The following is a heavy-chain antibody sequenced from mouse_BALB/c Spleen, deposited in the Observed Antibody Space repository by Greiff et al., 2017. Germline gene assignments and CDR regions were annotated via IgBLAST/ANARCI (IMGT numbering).Heavy chain of an antibody. CDR1: GYTFTSYT. CDR3: ARDGNSSFDY. CDR2: INPSSGYT. J-gene: IGHJ2*01. D-gene: IGHD2-1*01. V-gene: IGHV1-4*01. Sequence: QVQLQQSGAELARPGASVKMSCKASGYTFTSYTMHWVKQRPGQGLEWIGYINPSSGYTKYNQKFKDKATLTADKSSSTAYIQLSSLTSEDSAVYYCARDGNSSFDYWGEGTTLTVSS.